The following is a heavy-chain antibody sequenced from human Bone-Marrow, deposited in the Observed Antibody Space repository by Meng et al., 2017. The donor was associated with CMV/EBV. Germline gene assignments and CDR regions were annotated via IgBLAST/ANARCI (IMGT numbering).Heavy chain of an antibody. J-gene: IGHJ4*02. CDR3: VKDTGVLVPAPHRGFDS. V-gene: IGHV3-9*01. D-gene: IGHD2-2*01. CDR2: VSWNSRTI. CDR1: GFIFDDFA. Sequence: SLKISCAASGFIFDDFAMHWVRQAPGKGLEWVSGVSWNSRTIAYADSVKGRFTISRDNAKNSVDLQMKTLRSEDTAFYYCVKDTGVLVPAPHRGFDSWGQGVLVTVSS.